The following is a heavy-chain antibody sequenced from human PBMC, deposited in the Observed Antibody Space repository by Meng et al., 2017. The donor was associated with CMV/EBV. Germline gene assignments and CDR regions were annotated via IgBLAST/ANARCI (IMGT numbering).Heavy chain of an antibody. Sequence: ASVKVSCKASGYTFTGYYMLWVRQAPGQGLEWMGWINPNSGGTSYAQKFQGRVTMTRDTSISTAYMELSRLRSDDTAVYYCARTPMVRGVISHFDYWGQGTLVTVSS. D-gene: IGHD3-10*01. CDR1: GYTFTGYY. CDR2: INPNSGGT. CDR3: ARTPMVRGVISHFDY. V-gene: IGHV1-2*02. J-gene: IGHJ4*02.